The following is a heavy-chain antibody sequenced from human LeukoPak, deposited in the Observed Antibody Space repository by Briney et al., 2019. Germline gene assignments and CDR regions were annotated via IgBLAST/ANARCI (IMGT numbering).Heavy chain of an antibody. J-gene: IGHJ5*02. Sequence: NPGGSLRLSCAASGFTFSSYSMNWVRQAPGKRLELVSSISSSSSYLNYADSVKGRFTISRDNAKNSLYLQMNSLRAEDTAVYYCAREATMVRGVTPNWFDPWGQGTLVTVSS. V-gene: IGHV3-21*01. CDR2: ISSSSSYL. CDR3: AREATMVRGVTPNWFDP. CDR1: GFTFSSYS. D-gene: IGHD3-10*01.